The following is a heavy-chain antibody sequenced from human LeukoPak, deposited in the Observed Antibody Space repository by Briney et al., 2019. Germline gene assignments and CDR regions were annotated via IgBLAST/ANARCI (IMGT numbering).Heavy chain of an antibody. CDR2: IYYSGST. CDR1: GGSISSYY. Sequence: SETLSLTCTVSGGSISSYYWSWIRQPPGKGLEWIGYIYYSGSTNYNPSLKSRVTISVDTSKNQFSLKLSSVTAADTAVYYYARHPTIFGVVPYYYYYYMDVWGKGTTVTVSS. V-gene: IGHV4-59*01. CDR3: ARHPTIFGVVPYYYYYYMDV. J-gene: IGHJ6*03. D-gene: IGHD3-3*01.